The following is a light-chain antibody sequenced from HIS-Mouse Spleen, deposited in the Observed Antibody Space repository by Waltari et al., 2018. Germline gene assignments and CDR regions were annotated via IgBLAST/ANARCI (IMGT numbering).Light chain of an antibody. Sequence: QSVLTQPPSASGTPGQRVTISCSGSSSNIGSNTVNWYQQLPGTAPKLLIYSNKQRPSGVPDRFSGSKSGTSASLAISGLQSEDEADYYCCSYAGSSTFVVFGGGTKLTVL. J-gene: IGLJ2*01. CDR3: CSYAGSSTFVV. CDR1: SSNIGSNT. CDR2: SNK. V-gene: IGLV1-44*01.